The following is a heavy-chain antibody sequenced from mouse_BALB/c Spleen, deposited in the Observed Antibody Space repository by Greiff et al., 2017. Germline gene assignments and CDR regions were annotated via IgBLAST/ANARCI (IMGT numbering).Heavy chain of an antibody. J-gene: IGHJ3*01. CDR1: GYAFSSSW. D-gene: IGHD1-1*02. CDR3: ARYYAYAY. V-gene: IGHV1-82*01. Sequence: VQLQQSGPELVKPGASVKISCKASGYAFSSSWMNWVKQRPGQGLEWIGRIYPGDGDTNYNGKFKGKATLTADKSSSTAYMQLSSLTSVDSAVYFCARYYAYAYWGQGTLVTVSA. CDR2: IYPGDGDT.